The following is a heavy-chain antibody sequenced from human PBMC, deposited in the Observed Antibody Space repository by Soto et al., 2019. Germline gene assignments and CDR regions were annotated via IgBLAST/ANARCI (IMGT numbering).Heavy chain of an antibody. D-gene: IGHD3-10*01. CDR1: GECLNAYY. CDR2: INHSGTT. V-gene: IGHV4-34*01. Sequence: ASETLSLTCAVYGECLNAYYWSWIRQPPGKGLEWLGEINHSGTTNYNPSLKSRVTLSIDTSKHQLSLNLTSVTAADTAVYHCANTPHYYGSGILNWGQGNLVTVSS. J-gene: IGHJ4*02. CDR3: ANTPHYYGSGILN.